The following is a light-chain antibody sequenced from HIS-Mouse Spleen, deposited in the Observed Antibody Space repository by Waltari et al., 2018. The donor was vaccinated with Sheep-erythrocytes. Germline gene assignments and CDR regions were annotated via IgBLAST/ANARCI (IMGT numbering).Light chain of an antibody. J-gene: IGLJ3*02. CDR1: SSDVGGYNY. CDR2: DVS. Sequence: QSALTQPASVSGSPGQSITISCTGPSSDVGGYNYVSWYQQHPGKAPKLMIYDVSKRPSGVSNRFSGSKSGNTASLTISGLQAEDEADYYCSSYTSSSTSWVFGGGTKLTVL. V-gene: IGLV2-14*03. CDR3: SSYTSSSTSWV.